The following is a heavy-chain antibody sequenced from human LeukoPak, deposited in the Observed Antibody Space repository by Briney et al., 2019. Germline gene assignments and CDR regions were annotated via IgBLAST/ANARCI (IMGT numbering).Heavy chain of an antibody. Sequence: GGTLRLSCAVSGFTFSDYYMSWIRRAPGRGLQWLSYISSSGSPIYYADSVKGRFTISRDNAKNSLYLQMNSLRAEDTAVYYCARDRVAARSIDYWGQGTLVTVSS. J-gene: IGHJ4*02. V-gene: IGHV3-11*01. D-gene: IGHD6-6*01. CDR1: GFTFSDYY. CDR3: ARDRVAARSIDY. CDR2: ISSSGSPI.